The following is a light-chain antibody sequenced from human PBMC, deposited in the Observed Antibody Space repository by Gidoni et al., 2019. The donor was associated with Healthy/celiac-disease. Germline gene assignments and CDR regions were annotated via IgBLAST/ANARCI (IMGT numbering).Light chain of an antibody. Sequence: QSALPQPASKSGSPVQSFTIACTGTTSDVGGYNYVSWYQQHPGKATNLMIYHVINRTSGVSNRFSGSKSGNTASLTISGLQAEDEADYYCSSYTSSSTWVFGGGTKLTVL. V-gene: IGLV2-14*01. CDR2: HVI. CDR3: SSYTSSSTWV. J-gene: IGLJ3*02. CDR1: TSDVGGYNY.